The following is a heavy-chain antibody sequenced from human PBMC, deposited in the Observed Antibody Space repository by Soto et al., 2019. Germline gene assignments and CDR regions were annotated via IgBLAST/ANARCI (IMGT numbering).Heavy chain of an antibody. CDR3: ARFGVVGATYYYYGMDV. D-gene: IGHD1-26*01. Sequence: ASVKVSCKASGYTFTGYYMHWVRQAPGQGLEWMGWINPNSGGTNYAQKFQGRVTMTRDTSISTAYMELSRLRSDDTAVYYCARFGVVGATYYYYGMDVWGQGTTVTVS. CDR1: GYTFTGYY. V-gene: IGHV1-2*02. J-gene: IGHJ6*02. CDR2: INPNSGGT.